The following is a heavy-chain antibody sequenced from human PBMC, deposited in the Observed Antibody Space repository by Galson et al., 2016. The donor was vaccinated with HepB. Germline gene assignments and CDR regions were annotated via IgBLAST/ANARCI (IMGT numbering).Heavy chain of an antibody. CDR3: ARGPPDYLDSGSFYSGWFDP. CDR1: GGAINSAYH. D-gene: IGHD3-10*01. J-gene: IGHJ5*02. Sequence: TLSLTCSVSGGAINSAYHWSWIRQRPGQGLEWIGYISYTGLTNYKSSLKSRVSLSIDTSKDQFSLKLSAVTVADMAIYYCARGPPDYLDSGSFYSGWFDPWGRGTLVTVSS. V-gene: IGHV4-31*03. CDR2: ISYTGLT.